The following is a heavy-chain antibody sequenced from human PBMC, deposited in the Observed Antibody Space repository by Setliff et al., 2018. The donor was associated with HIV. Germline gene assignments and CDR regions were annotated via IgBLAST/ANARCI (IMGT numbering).Heavy chain of an antibody. J-gene: IGHJ1*01. D-gene: IGHD1-1*01. CDR2: FYTTGN. CDR3: ARFPHEREPKT. CDR1: GDFISSSSYY. Sequence: SETLSLTCTVFGDFISSSSYYWAWIRQPPGKGLEWIGSFYTTGNVYSPSFKSRVSISIDTAKTQLSLRLTSLSAADTAVYYCARFPHEREPKTWGQGTLVTVSS. V-gene: IGHV4-39*01.